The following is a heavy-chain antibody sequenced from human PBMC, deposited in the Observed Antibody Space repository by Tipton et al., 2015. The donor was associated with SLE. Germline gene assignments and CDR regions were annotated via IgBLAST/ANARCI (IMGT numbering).Heavy chain of an antibody. CDR3: ARGGSSGYYYFDY. V-gene: IGHV4-59*12. CDR2: IYYSGST. D-gene: IGHD3-22*01. J-gene: IGHJ4*02. CDR1: GGSISSYY. Sequence: TLSLTCTVSGGSISSYYWSWIRQPPGKGLEWIGYIYYSGSTNYNPSLKSRVTISVDTSKNQFSLKLSSVTAADTAVYYCARGGSSGYYYFDYWGQGTLVTVSS.